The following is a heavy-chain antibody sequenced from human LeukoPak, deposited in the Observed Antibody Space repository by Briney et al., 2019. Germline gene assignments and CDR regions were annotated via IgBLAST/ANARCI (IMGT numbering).Heavy chain of an antibody. D-gene: IGHD1-26*01. J-gene: IGHJ2*01. CDR1: GGSISSYY. Sequence: PSETLSLTCTVSGGSISSYYWSWIRQPPGKGLEWIGYIYYSGSTNYNPSLKSRVTISVDTSKNQFSLKLSSVTAADTAVYYCARRATGDWHFDLWGRGTLVTVSS. CDR3: ARRATGDWHFDL. CDR2: IYYSGST. V-gene: IGHV4-59*08.